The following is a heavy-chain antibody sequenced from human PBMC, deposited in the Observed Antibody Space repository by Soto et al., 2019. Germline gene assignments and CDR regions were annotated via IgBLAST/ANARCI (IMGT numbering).Heavy chain of an antibody. V-gene: IGHV4-39*01. D-gene: IGHD3-9*01. CDR3: ARLEGLATISYYFDF. CDR1: GDSINSDKYY. J-gene: IGHJ4*02. Sequence: QLQESGPGLMKPSETLSLTCSVSGDSINSDKYYWGWIRQPPGKGLEWIGSIYYRGNTYYNPSLQTRVTISLDKSKSQFSLRLNSVTAADSAVYFCARLEGLATISYYFDFWGQGAQVTVSS. CDR2: IYYRGNT.